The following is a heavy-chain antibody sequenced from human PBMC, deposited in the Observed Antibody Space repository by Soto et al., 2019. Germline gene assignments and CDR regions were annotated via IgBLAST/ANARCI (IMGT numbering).Heavy chain of an antibody. CDR3: TIVANDH. Sequence: EVQLLESGGGLVQPGGSLRLSCAASGFTFSSFAMTWVRQAPGKGLEWVSSVSGSGGRTSYADSVKGRVTIARDNSNNTLYLQINSLRAEDTADYYCTIVANDHWGQGTLVIVSS. CDR2: VSGSGGRT. V-gene: IGHV3-23*01. CDR1: GFTFSSFA. D-gene: IGHD5-12*01. J-gene: IGHJ4*02.